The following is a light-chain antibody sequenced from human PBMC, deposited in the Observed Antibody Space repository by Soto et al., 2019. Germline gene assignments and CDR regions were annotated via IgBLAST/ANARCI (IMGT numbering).Light chain of an antibody. CDR2: ANN. J-gene: IGLJ2*01. Sequence: QSVLTQPLSVSGAPGQRVTISCTGTSSNIGANYDVHWYQQTPGRAPKLLIYANNIRPSGVPERFSGSKSGTSASRAITGLQDEDEADYYCQSYDTSLSGAVFGGGTKLTVL. CDR3: QSYDTSLSGAV. CDR1: SSNIGANYD. V-gene: IGLV1-40*01.